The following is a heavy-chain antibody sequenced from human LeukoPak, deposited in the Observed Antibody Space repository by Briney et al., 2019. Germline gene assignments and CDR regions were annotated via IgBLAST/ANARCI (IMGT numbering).Heavy chain of an antibody. D-gene: IGHD3-10*01. Sequence: SETLSLTCTVSGGSISSYYWSWIRQPAGKGLEWIGRIYTSGSTNYNPSLKSRVTMSVDTSKNQFSLKLSSVTAADTAVYYCAREQVRFGELLRWFDPWGQGTLVTVSS. CDR1: GGSISSYY. V-gene: IGHV4-4*07. J-gene: IGHJ5*02. CDR3: AREQVRFGELLRWFDP. CDR2: IYTSGST.